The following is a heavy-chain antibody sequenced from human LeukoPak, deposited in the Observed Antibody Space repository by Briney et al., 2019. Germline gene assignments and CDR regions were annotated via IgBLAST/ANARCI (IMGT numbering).Heavy chain of an antibody. Sequence: GGSLRLSCAASGFTFSSYSMNWVRQAPGKGLEWVSSISSSSSYIYYADSVKGRFTISRDNAKNSLYLQMNSLRAEDTAVYYCASGRAFGGVIVPYYFDYWGQGTLVTVSS. CDR1: GFTFSSYS. V-gene: IGHV3-21*01. CDR3: ASGRAFGGVIVPYYFDY. CDR2: ISSSSSYI. D-gene: IGHD3-16*02. J-gene: IGHJ4*02.